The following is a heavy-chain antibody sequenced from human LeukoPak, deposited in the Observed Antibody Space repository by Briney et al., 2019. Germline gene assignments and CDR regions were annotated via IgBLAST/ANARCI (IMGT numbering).Heavy chain of an antibody. CDR3: TRALSSDNWFASH. CDR2: ISYDGSNK. V-gene: IGHV3-30*03. J-gene: IGHJ4*02. Sequence: GGSLRLSCAASGFTFSSYGMHWVRQAPGNGLEWVAVISYDGSNKYYADSVKGRFTISRDNARNSLHLQMDSLRAEDTAVYYCTRALSSDNWFASHWGQGTLVTVSS. CDR1: GFTFSSYG. D-gene: IGHD1-1*01.